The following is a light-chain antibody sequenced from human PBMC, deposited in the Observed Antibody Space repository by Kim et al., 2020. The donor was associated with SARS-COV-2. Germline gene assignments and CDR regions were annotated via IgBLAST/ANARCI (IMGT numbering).Light chain of an antibody. CDR2: QDS. V-gene: IGLV3-1*01. CDR1: KLGDKY. CDR3: QAWDSSTEV. J-gene: IGLJ1*01. Sequence: SYELTQPPSVSVSQGQTASITCSGDKLGDKYACWYQQKPGQSPVLVIYQDSKRPSGIPERFSGSNSGNTATLTISGTQAMDEADYYCQAWDSSTEVFGTG.